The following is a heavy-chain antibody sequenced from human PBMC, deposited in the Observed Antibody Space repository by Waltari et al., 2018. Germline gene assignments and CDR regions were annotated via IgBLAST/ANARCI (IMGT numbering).Heavy chain of an antibody. CDR1: GFTFSSYS. V-gene: IGHV3-21*01. J-gene: IGHJ5*02. Sequence: EVQLVESGGGLVKPGGSLRLSCAASGFTFSSYSMNWVRQAPGKGLEWVSSISSSSSYRYYADSVKGRFTISRDNAKNSLYLQMNSLRAEDTAVYYCARGDNARGFDPWGQGTLVTVSS. D-gene: IGHD1-20*01. CDR3: ARGDNARGFDP. CDR2: ISSSSSYR.